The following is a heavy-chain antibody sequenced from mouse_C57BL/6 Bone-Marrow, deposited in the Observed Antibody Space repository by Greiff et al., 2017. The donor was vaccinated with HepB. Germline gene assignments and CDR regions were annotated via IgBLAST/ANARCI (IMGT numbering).Heavy chain of an antibody. J-gene: IGHJ1*03. V-gene: IGHV3-8*01. CDR3: ARYPFYYGSSYWYFDV. CDR1: GYSITSDY. D-gene: IGHD1-1*01. CDR2: ISYSGST. Sequence: EVKLMESGPGLAKPSQPLSLTCSVTGYSITSDYWNWIRKFPGNKLEYMGYISYSGSTYYNPSLKSRISITRDTSKNQYYLQLNSVSTEDTATYYCARYPFYYGSSYWYFDVWGTGTTVTVSS.